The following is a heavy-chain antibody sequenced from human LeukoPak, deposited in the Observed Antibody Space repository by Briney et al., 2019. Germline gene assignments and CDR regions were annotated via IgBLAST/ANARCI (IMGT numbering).Heavy chain of an antibody. J-gene: IGHJ3*02. V-gene: IGHV1-69*13. D-gene: IGHD2-2*01. CDR1: GGTFSSYA. CDR2: IIPIFGTA. Sequence: SVKVSCKASGGTFSSYAISWVQQAPGQGLEWMGGIIPIFGTANYAQKFQGRVTITADESTSTAYMELSSLRSEDTAVYYCARAWVVPGHAFDIWGQGTMVTVSS. CDR3: ARAWVVPGHAFDI.